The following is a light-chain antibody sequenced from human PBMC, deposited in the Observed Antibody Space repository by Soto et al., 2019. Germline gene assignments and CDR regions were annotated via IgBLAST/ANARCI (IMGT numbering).Light chain of an antibody. CDR2: GAS. J-gene: IGKJ4*01. CDR3: QQYGSLLT. Sequence: EIVLTQSPGTLSLSPGERATLSCRASQSVSSSYLAWYQQKPGQAPRLLIYGASSRATVIPDRFSGSGSGTFFTITISRLEPEDCAVYYCQQYGSLLTFGGGTKVEIK. CDR1: QSVSSSY. V-gene: IGKV3-20*01.